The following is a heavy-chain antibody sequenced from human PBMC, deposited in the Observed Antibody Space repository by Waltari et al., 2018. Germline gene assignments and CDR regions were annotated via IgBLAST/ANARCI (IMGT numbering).Heavy chain of an antibody. V-gene: IGHV4-38-2*02. Sequence: QVQLQESGPGLVKPSETLSLTCTVSGYSISSGYYWGWIRQPPGKGLEWIGSIYHSGRPYYNPSLKSRVTISVDTSKNQFALKLSSVTAADTAVYYCGAGLERLYWGQGTLVTVSS. D-gene: IGHD1-1*01. CDR1: GYSISSGYY. CDR3: GAGLERLY. CDR2: IYHSGRP. J-gene: IGHJ4*02.